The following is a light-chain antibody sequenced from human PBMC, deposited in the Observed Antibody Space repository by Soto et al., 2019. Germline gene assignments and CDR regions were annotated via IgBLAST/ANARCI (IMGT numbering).Light chain of an antibody. CDR1: TGPVTSGHY. V-gene: IGLV7-46*01. J-gene: IGLJ3*02. CDR3: LLSIGGTLWV. CDR2: DTS. Sequence: QAVVTQGPSLTVSPGGTVTLTCGSSTGPVTSGHYPYWFQQKPGQAPRTLIYDTSNKHSWTPARFSGSLLGGKAALTLSGAQLEDEAEYYCLLSIGGTLWVFGGGTKLTVL.